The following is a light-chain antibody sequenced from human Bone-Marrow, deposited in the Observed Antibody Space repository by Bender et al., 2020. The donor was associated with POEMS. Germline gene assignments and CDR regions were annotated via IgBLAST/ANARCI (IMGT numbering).Light chain of an antibody. J-gene: IGLJ2*01. Sequence: QSALTQPPSASGSPGQSVTISCTGTSSDVGGYNYVSWYQHHPGKAPRLIIYEVNLRPSGVPDRFSGSKSGNTASLTVSGLQTEDEAIYYCSSYAGNVVFGGGTKLTVL. CDR2: EVN. V-gene: IGLV2-8*01. CDR1: SSDVGGYNY. CDR3: SSYAGNVV.